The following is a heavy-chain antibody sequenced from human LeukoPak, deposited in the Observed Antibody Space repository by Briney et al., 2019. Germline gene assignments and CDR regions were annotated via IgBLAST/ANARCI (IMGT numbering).Heavy chain of an antibody. CDR3: ARGLLTGYSSSWYVGSYNWFDP. V-gene: IGHV4-34*01. CDR2: INHSGST. D-gene: IGHD6-13*01. Sequence: PTETPSLTCAVYGGSFSGYYWSWIRQPPGKGLEWIGEINHSGSTNYNPSLKSRVTISVDTSKNQFSLKLSSVTAADTAVYYCARGLLTGYSSSWYVGSYNWFDPWGQGTLVTVSS. J-gene: IGHJ5*02. CDR1: GGSFSGYY.